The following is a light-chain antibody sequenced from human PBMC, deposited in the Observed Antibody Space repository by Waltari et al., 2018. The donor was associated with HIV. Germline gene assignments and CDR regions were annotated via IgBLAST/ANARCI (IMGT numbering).Light chain of an antibody. V-gene: IGLV2-14*03. J-gene: IGLJ3*02. CDR2: DVD. CDR1: DSDFGLYNF. Sequence: AVTQPASVSGLPGQSTTISCTGGDSDFGLYNFVSWYHQHSGKPPRLILYDVDSRASGVSDRLSGCMSGNTSSLTISGLRAEDGAHYYCASFTGDSTVMFGGGTEVTVL. CDR3: ASFTGDSTVM.